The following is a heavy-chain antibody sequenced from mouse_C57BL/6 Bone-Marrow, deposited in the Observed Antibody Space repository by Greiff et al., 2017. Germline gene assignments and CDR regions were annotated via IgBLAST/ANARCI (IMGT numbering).Heavy chain of an antibody. CDR2: IDPSDSET. D-gene: IGHD1-1*01. Sequence: VQLQQPGAELVRPGSSVKLSCKASGYTFTRYWMHWVKQRPIQGLEWIGNIDPSDSETHYNQKFKDKATLTVDKSSSTAYMQLSSLTSEDSAVYYCARLTTVVASDYWGQGTTLTVSS. V-gene: IGHV1-52*01. CDR3: ARLTTVVASDY. J-gene: IGHJ2*01. CDR1: GYTFTRYW.